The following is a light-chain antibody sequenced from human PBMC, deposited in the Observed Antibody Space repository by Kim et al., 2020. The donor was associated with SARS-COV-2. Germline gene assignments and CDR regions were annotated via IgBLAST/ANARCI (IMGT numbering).Light chain of an antibody. CDR3: QQRPNNWIT. CDR1: QSISSY. V-gene: IGKV3-11*01. Sequence: EVVLTQSPATLSVSAGESATLSCRVSQSISSYLAWYQQKPGQAPRLLIYDVSSRAPGIPTRFSGGASGTDFTLTISSLEPEDSAVYYCQQRPNNWITFGHGTRLEIK. J-gene: IGKJ5*01. CDR2: DVS.